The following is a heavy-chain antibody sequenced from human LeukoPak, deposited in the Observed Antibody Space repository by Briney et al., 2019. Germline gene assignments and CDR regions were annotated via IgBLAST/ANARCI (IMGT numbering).Heavy chain of an antibody. J-gene: IGHJ2*01. CDR1: GFTFSSYE. V-gene: IGHV3-48*03. CDR2: ISSSGSTI. CDR3: ARVRSVTYYYGSGTSWYFDL. D-gene: IGHD3-10*01. Sequence: PGGSLRLSCAASGFTFSSYEMNWVRQAPGKGLEWVSYISSSGSTIYYADSVKGRFTISRDNAKNSLYPQMNSLRAEDTAVYYCARVRSVTYYYGSGTSWYFDLWGRGTLVTVSS.